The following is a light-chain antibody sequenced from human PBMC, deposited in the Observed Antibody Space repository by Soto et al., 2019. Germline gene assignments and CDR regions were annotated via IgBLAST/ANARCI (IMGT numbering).Light chain of an antibody. CDR1: QSVSTY. J-gene: IGKJ5*01. V-gene: IGKV3-11*01. CDR3: QQRRSWPPTIT. Sequence: EIVLTRSPATLYLSPGERATLSCMASQSVSTYLAWYQQRPGQAPRLPIYDASYRATDIPPRFSGSGSGTDFTLTISSLEPEDFAVYYCQQRRSWPPTITFGQGTRLEIK. CDR2: DAS.